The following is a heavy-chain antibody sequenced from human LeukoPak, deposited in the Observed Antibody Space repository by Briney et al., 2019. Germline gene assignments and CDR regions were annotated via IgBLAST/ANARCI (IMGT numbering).Heavy chain of an antibody. D-gene: IGHD1-14*01. CDR2: VFDSGST. V-gene: IGHV4-39*01. CDR1: GDSISSGTYY. J-gene: IGHJ4*02. Sequence: SETLSLTCTVSGDSISSGTYYWGWISQPPGKGLEWIGIVFDSGSTDYNPSLKSRVTISVDTSKKQFSLKLSSMTAADTAIYYCARLHRRNPGPDYWGQGTRVTVSS. CDR3: ARLHRRNPGPDY.